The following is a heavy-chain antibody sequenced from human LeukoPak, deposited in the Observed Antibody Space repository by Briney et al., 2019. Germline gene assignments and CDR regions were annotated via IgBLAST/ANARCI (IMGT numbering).Heavy chain of an antibody. CDR3: ARGYCSGGSCYPPEYYFDY. V-gene: IGHV1-69*05. J-gene: IGHJ4*02. Sequence: GSSVKVSCKASGGTFSSYAISWVRQAPGQGLEWMGGIIPIFGTANYAQKFQGRATITTDESTSTAYMELSSLRSEDTAVYYCARGYCSGGSCYPPEYYFDYWGQGTLVTVSS. D-gene: IGHD2-15*01. CDR2: IIPIFGTA. CDR1: GGTFSSYA.